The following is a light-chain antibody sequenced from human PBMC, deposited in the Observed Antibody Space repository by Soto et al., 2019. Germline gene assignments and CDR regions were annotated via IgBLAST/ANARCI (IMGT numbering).Light chain of an antibody. V-gene: IGKV3-20*01. CDR2: DAS. J-gene: IGKJ1*01. CDR3: QQCATPPLT. Sequence: EIVLTQSPGTLSMSPGERGTLSCRASQSVSNNYVAWYQHKPGQAPRLLIDDASRRATGIPDRFSGSGSGTDFTLTISRLELEDFAVYYCQQCATPPLTFGQGTRVDIK. CDR1: QSVSNNY.